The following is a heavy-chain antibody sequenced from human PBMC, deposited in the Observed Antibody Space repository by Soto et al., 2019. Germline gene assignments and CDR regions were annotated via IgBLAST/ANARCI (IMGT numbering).Heavy chain of an antibody. CDR1: GFTVSSNY. CDR3: ARVEQESYAFDI. V-gene: IGHV3-66*01. J-gene: IGHJ3*02. CDR2: IYSGGST. Sequence: GGSLRLSCAASGFTVSSNYMSWVRQAPGKGLEWVSVIYSGGSTYYADSVKGRFTISRDISKNTLYLQMNSLRAEDTAVYYCARVEQESYAFDIWGQGTMVTVSS.